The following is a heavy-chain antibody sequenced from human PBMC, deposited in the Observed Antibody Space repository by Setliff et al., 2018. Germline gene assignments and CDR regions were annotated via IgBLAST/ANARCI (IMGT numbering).Heavy chain of an antibody. CDR2: ISSSGGT. J-gene: IGHJ4*02. D-gene: IGHD2-15*01. CDR1: GGSISGFA. CDR3: ANLQPGYCGGGTCPLIDY. Sequence: TLSLTCTVSGGSISGFAWNWIRQFPGKRLEWIGEISSSGGTLYTPSLRSRVSMSVDTSRNQFSLKLSSVTAADAAVYYCANLQPGYCGGGTCPLIDYWGQGTLVTVSS. V-gene: IGHV4-59*12.